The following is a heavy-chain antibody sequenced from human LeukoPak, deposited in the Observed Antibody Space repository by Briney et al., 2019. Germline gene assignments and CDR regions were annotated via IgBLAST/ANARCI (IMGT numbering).Heavy chain of an antibody. J-gene: IGHJ6*02. Sequence: GGSLRLSCAASGFPFSNYAMSWVRQAPGKGLEWVSAISGSGGTTNYADSVKGRFTISRDNSKDTLYLQMDSLRAEDTAVYCCAKVGSSMSFYYYYGMDVWGRGTTVTVSS. CDR1: GFPFSNYA. D-gene: IGHD6-13*01. V-gene: IGHV3-23*01. CDR3: AKVGSSMSFYYYYGMDV. CDR2: ISGSGGTT.